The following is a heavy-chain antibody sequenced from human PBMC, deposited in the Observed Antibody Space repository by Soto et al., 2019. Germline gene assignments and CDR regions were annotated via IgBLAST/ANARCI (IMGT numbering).Heavy chain of an antibody. CDR1: GFTFSIYG. CDR2: ISDSGDSA. Sequence: GSLRLSCAASGFTFSIYGMSWVRQVPGKGLEWVSTISDSGDSAYYADSVKGRFTISRDNSQNTLYLQMNSLRAEDTAVYYCARPYGGKIGDAPDLWGQGTMVTVS. CDR3: ARPYGGKIGDAPDL. D-gene: IGHD2-15*01. V-gene: IGHV3-23*01. J-gene: IGHJ3*01.